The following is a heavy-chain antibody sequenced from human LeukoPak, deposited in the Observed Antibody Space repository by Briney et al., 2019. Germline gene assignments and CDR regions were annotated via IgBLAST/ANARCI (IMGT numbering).Heavy chain of an antibody. D-gene: IGHD3-22*01. J-gene: IGHJ6*02. CDR2: IYYSGST. V-gene: IGHV4-59*01. CDR1: GGSISSYY. Sequence: SETLSLACTVSGGSISSYYWSWIRQPPGKGLEWIGYIYYSGSTNYNPSLKSRVTISVDTSKNQFSLKLSSVTAADTAVYYCARVTSGYSSPGLTSSHYYYYYYGMDVWDQGTTVTVSS. CDR3: ARVTSGYSSPGLTSSHYYYYYYGMDV.